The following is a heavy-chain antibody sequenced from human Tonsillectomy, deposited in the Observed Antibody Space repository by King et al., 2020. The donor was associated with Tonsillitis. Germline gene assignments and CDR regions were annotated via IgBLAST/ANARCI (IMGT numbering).Heavy chain of an antibody. D-gene: IGHD3-3*02. J-gene: IGHJ4*02. Sequence: VQLVESGGGLIQPGGSLRLSCAASGFTVSRNYMSWVRQAPGKGLEWVSVIYSDGTTYYADSAKGRFTISRDNSKNTLYLQMNSLRAEDTAVYYCARDISAHFDYWGQGTLVTVSS. CDR1: GFTVSRNY. CDR3: ARDISAHFDY. V-gene: IGHV3-53*01. CDR2: IYSDGTT.